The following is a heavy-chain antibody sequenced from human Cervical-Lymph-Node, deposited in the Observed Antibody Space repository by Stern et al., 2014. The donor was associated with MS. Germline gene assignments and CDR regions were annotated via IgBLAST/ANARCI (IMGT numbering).Heavy chain of an antibody. Sequence: VKPGQSGAEVKKSGESLKISCKGSGYSFSTFWIGWGRQMPGKGLERTGIIYAGDSDSRYSPSFQGQVTISGDKSITTAYLQWGSLKASDTAMYYCARLSDDSGYYLDYWGQGTLVTVTS. CDR1: GYSFSTFW. J-gene: IGHJ4*02. CDR3: ARLSDDSGYYLDY. D-gene: IGHD3-22*01. V-gene: IGHV5-51*01. CDR2: IYAGDSDS.